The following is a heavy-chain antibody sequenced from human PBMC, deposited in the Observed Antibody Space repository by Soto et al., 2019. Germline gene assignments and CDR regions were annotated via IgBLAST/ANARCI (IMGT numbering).Heavy chain of an antibody. Sequence: GGSLRLSCAASGFTFSYYYMSWIRQAPGKGLEWVSYISSSGSTIYYADSVKGRFTISRDNAKNSLYLQMNSLRAEDTAVYYCATMSSIAARQGLAHAFDIWGQGTMVTVSS. CDR2: ISSSGSTI. D-gene: IGHD6-6*01. J-gene: IGHJ3*02. CDR1: GFTFSYYY. CDR3: ATMSSIAARQGLAHAFDI. V-gene: IGHV3-11*01.